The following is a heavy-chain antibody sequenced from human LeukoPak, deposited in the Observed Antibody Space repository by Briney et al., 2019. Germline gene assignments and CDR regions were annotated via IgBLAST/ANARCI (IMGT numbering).Heavy chain of an antibody. CDR2: ISSSGSTI. CDR3: AKDDAWLRFGE. Sequence: GGSLRLSCAASGFTFSNAWMSWVRQAPGKGLEWVSYISSSGSTIYYADSVKGRFTISRDNSKNTLYLEVISLTAEDTAVYYCAKDDAWLRFGEWSQGTLVTVSS. J-gene: IGHJ4*02. CDR1: GFTFSNAW. D-gene: IGHD3-10*01. V-gene: IGHV3-11*01.